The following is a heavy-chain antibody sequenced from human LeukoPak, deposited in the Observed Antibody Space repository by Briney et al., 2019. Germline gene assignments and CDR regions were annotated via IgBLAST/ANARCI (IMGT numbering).Heavy chain of an antibody. J-gene: IGHJ4*02. CDR2: ISAYNGDT. D-gene: IGHD3-22*01. V-gene: IGHV1-18*01. CDR1: GYTFTRFG. Sequence: ASVKVSCKASGYTFTRFGISWVRQAPGQGLEWMGWISAYNGDTDYAQRLQGRVTMTADTSTSTAYMELRSLRSDDTAVYYCPRPDYYDSSVYLHYWGQGTLVTVS. CDR3: PRPDYYDSSVYLHY.